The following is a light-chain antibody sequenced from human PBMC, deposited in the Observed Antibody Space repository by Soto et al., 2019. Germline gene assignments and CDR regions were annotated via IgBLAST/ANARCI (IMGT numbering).Light chain of an antibody. Sequence: EIGMTQSPATLSVSPGERVTLSCMASQSVTRNLAWYQHTPGQSPRLLISAASSGATGLPSRFSGSGSGTDFTLTISSLQSEDFAVYYCLQYKAWLLTFGGGTKVDIK. CDR3: LQYKAWLLT. J-gene: IGKJ4*01. CDR1: QSVTRN. CDR2: AAS. V-gene: IGKV3-15*01.